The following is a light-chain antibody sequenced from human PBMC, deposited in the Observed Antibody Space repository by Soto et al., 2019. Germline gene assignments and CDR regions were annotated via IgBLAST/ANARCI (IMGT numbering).Light chain of an antibody. Sequence: QSALTQPASVSGSPGQSITISCTGTSSDIGRYNYVSWFQQHPGKVPKLVIFEVNYRPSGVSDRFSGSKSGNTASLTITGLQAEDEANYYCCSYTTSTTSVFGAVTKV. J-gene: IGLJ1*01. V-gene: IGLV2-14*01. CDR1: SSDIGRYNY. CDR2: EVN. CDR3: CSYTTSTTSV.